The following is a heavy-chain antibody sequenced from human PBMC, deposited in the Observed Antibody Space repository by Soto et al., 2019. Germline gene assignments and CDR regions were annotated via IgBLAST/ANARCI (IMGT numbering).Heavy chain of an antibody. Sequence: SETLSLTCTVSGGSISSYYWSWIRQPPGKGLEWIGYIYYSGSTNYNPSLKSRVTISVDTSKNQFSLKLSSVTAADTAVYYCARGAVVVAVGNWFDPWGQGTLVTVSS. CDR3: ARGAVVVAVGNWFDP. CDR1: GGSISSYY. V-gene: IGHV4-59*12. D-gene: IGHD2-15*01. CDR2: IYYSGST. J-gene: IGHJ5*02.